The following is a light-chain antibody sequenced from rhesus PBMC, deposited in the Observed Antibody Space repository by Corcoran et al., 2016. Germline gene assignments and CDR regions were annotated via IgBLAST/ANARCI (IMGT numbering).Light chain of an antibody. V-gene: IGKV1-32*01. J-gene: IGKJ2*01. CDR3: LQYNTLPHT. CDR1: QDISTY. CDR2: YTN. Sequence: DIQMTQSPSSLSASVGDRVTITCRASQDISTYLKWYQQKAGKAPTLLVYYTNRLESGVPSRFRGSGSGTEFTLTISPLQPEDFATYSCLQYNTLPHTFGPGTKVEIK.